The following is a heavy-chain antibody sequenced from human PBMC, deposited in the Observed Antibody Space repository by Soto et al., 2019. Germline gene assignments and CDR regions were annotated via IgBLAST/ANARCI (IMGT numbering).Heavy chain of an antibody. Sequence: ASVKVSCKVSGYTLTELSMHWVRQAPGEGLEWMGGFDPEDGETIYAQKFQGRVTMTEDTSTDTAYMELSSLRSEDTAVYYCATQSAMDYYDSSGYYYDFDYWGQGTLVTVSS. J-gene: IGHJ4*02. CDR2: FDPEDGET. D-gene: IGHD3-22*01. V-gene: IGHV1-24*01. CDR1: GYTLTELS. CDR3: ATQSAMDYYDSSGYYYDFDY.